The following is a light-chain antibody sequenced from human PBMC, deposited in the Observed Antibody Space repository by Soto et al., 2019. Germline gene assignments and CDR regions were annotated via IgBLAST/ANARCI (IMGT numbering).Light chain of an antibody. CDR3: QQYNSYERT. V-gene: IGKV1-5*01. Sequence: DIQMTQSPSTLSASVGDRVTITCRASQSISSWLAWYQQKPGKAPKLLIYDASSLESGVPSRFSGSGSGTEFTLTISSLQPADFATYYCQQYNSYERTFGQGTKVEIK. CDR2: DAS. J-gene: IGKJ1*01. CDR1: QSISSW.